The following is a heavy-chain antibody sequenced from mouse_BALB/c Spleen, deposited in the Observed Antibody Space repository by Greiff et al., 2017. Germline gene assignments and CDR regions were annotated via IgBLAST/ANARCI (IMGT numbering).Heavy chain of an antibody. CDR1: GFNIKDTY. CDR2: IDPANGNT. J-gene: IGHJ3*01. V-gene: IGHV14-3*02. D-gene: IGHD2-4*01. Sequence: EVQLQQSGAELVKPGASVKLSCTAYGFNIKDTYMHWVKQRPEQGLEWIGRIDPANGNTKYDPKFQGKATITADTSSNTAYLQLSSLTSEDTAVYYCAPMITTEGFAYWGQGTLVTVSA. CDR3: APMITTEGFAY.